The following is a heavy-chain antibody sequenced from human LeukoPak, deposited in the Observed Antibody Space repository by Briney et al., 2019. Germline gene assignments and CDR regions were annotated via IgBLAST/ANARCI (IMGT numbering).Heavy chain of an antibody. D-gene: IGHD4-17*01. J-gene: IGHJ4*02. CDR1: GFTFSSYA. CDR3: ARDDPTVTTGPPVGS. CDR2: ISGSGGST. V-gene: IGHV3-23*01. Sequence: GGFLRLSCAASGFTFSSYAMSWVRQAPGKGLEWVSAISGSGGSTYYADSVRGRFTISRDNSKNTLYLQMNSLRAEDTAVYYCARDDPTVTTGPPVGSWGQGTLVTVSS.